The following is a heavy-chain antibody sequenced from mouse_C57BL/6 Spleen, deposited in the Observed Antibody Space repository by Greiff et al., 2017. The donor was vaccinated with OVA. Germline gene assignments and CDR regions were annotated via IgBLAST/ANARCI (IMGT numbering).Heavy chain of an antibody. D-gene: IGHD2-12*01. V-gene: IGHV5-16*01. CDR1: GFTFSDYY. Sequence: VKLMESEGGLVQPGSSMKLSCTASGFTFSDYYMAWVRQVPEKGLEWVANINYDGSSTYYLDSLKSRFIISRDNAKNILYLQMSSLKSEDTATYYCARTYEGGYFGVWGTGTAVTVSS. CDR2: INYDGSST. CDR3: ARTYEGGYFGV. J-gene: IGHJ1*03.